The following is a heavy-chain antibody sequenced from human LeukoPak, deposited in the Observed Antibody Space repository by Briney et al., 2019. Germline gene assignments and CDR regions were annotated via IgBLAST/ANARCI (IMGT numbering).Heavy chain of an antibody. Sequence: ASVKVSCKASGYTFTSYINWVRQVTGQGLEWMGWMNPNSGNTGYAQKFQGRVAMTRNTSISTAYMELSSLTSEDTAVYYCAREGASIDWFDPWGQGTLVTVSS. CDR3: AREGASIDWFDP. D-gene: IGHD3-16*01. V-gene: IGHV1-8*01. CDR2: MNPNSGNT. CDR1: GYTFTSY. J-gene: IGHJ5*02.